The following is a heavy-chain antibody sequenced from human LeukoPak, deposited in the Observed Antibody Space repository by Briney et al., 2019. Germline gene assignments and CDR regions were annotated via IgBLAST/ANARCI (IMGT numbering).Heavy chain of an antibody. CDR3: AKDNGGYYGSGSYFYYYYMDV. Sequence: GGSLRLSCAASGFTFSSYAMSWVRQAPGKGLEWVSDISGSGGSTYYADSVKGRFTISRDNSKNTLYLQMNSLRAEDTAVYYCAKDNGGYYGSGSYFYYYYMDVWGKGTTVTVSS. D-gene: IGHD3-10*01. V-gene: IGHV3-23*01. J-gene: IGHJ6*03. CDR1: GFTFSSYA. CDR2: ISGSGGST.